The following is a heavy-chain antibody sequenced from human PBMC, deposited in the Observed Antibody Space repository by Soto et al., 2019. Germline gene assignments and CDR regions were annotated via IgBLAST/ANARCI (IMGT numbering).Heavy chain of an antibody. V-gene: IGHV3-48*03. CDR1: GFTFSSYE. J-gene: IGHJ4*02. D-gene: IGHD6-6*01. CDR3: ASPRIAARPGGGY. Sequence: GGSLRLSCAASGFTFSSYEMNWVRQAPGKGLEWVSYISSSGSTIYYADSVKGRFTISRDNAKNSLYLQMNSLGAEDTAVYYCASPRIAARPGGGYWGQGTLVTVSS. CDR2: ISSSGSTI.